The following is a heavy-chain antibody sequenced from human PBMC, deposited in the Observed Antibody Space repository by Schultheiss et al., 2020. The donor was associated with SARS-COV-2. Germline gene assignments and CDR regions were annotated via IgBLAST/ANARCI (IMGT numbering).Heavy chain of an antibody. CDR1: GYSFTSYW. Sequence: GGSLRLSCKGSGYSFTSYWIGWVRQMPGKGLEWMGIIYPGDSDTRYSPSFQGQVTISADKSISTAYLQWSSLKASDTAMYYCARRITIFGSFDYWGQGTLVTVS. J-gene: IGHJ4*02. CDR3: ARRITIFGSFDY. D-gene: IGHD3-3*01. CDR2: IYPGDSDT. V-gene: IGHV5-51*01.